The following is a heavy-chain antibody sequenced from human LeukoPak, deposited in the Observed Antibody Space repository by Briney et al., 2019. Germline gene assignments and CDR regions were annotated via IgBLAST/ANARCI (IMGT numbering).Heavy chain of an antibody. D-gene: IGHD2-2*01. Sequence: PSETLSLTCTVSGGSISSSSYYWAWIRQPPGKGLERIGSIYYSGSTYYNPSLKSRVTISVDTSKDQFSLKLSSVTAADTAVYYCARVGYCTSTSCYNNYHYYYYMDVWGKGTTVTVSS. CDR3: ARVGYCTSTSCYNNYHYYYYMDV. CDR2: IYYSGST. CDR1: GGSISSSSYY. J-gene: IGHJ6*03. V-gene: IGHV4-39*01.